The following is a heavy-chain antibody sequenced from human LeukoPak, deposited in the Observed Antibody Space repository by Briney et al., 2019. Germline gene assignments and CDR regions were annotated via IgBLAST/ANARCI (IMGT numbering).Heavy chain of an antibody. V-gene: IGHV3-30*02. J-gene: IGHJ4*02. CDR3: AKEMESSTWYIDY. D-gene: IGHD6-13*01. CDR2: IYYDGSNI. CDR1: EFTFTTYG. Sequence: GGSLTLSCAASEFTFTTYGMHWVRQAPGKGLEWVAFIYYDGSNIYYADYVKGRFTISRDISKNTLYLQMDSLRAEDTAVYYCAKEMESSTWYIDYWGQGTLVSVSS.